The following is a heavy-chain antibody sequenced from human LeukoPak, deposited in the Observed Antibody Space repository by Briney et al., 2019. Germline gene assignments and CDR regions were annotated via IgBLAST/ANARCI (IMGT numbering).Heavy chain of an antibody. CDR3: ALEPSGGSEDWFDR. V-gene: IGHV1-69*13. CDR2: ISPIFGTA. Sequence: SVKVSCKASGGTFSSYAISWVRQAPGQGLEWMGGISPIFGTANYAQKFQGRVTITADESTSTAYMELSSLRSEDTAVYYCALEPSGGSEDWFDRWGQGILVTVSS. D-gene: IGHD2-15*01. CDR1: GGTFSSYA. J-gene: IGHJ5*02.